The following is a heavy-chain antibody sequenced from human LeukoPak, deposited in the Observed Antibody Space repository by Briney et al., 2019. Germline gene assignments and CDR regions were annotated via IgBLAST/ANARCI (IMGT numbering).Heavy chain of an antibody. V-gene: IGHV3-9*01. Sequence: AGGSLRLSCAASGFTFDDYAMHWVRQAPGKGLEWVSGISWNSGSIGYADSVKGRFTISRDNAKNSLYLQMNSLRAEDTALYYCARPPYGSGSYSLWFDPWGQGTLVTVSS. CDR2: ISWNSGSI. J-gene: IGHJ5*02. D-gene: IGHD3-10*01. CDR1: GFTFDDYA. CDR3: ARPPYGSGSYSLWFDP.